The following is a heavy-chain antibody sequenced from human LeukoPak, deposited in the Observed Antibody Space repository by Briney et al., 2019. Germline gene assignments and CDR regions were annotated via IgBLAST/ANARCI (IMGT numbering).Heavy chain of an antibody. Sequence: SETLSLTCTVDGGSLSGYYWTWIRQPPGKGLEWIGEINDSGSTNYNPSLKSRVTISLDTSKNQFSLKLSSVTAGDTAVYYCARAYCSGTSCYIPAFDIWGKGQWSPSLQ. D-gene: IGHD2-2*02. J-gene: IGHJ3*02. CDR3: ARAYCSGTSCYIPAFDI. CDR2: INDSGST. CDR1: GGSLSGYY. V-gene: IGHV4-34*01.